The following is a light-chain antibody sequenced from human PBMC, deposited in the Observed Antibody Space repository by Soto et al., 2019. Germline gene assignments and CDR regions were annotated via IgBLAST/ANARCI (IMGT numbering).Light chain of an antibody. V-gene: IGKV3-20*01. Sequence: EIVLTQSPGTLSLSPGERATLSCRASQSVSSGYLAWYQQKPGQAPSLLIYGASSRATGIPDRFSGSGSGTDFTLTISRLEPEDFAVYFCQQYGSSSLTFGGGTKVEIK. CDR1: QSVSSGY. J-gene: IGKJ4*01. CDR2: GAS. CDR3: QQYGSSSLT.